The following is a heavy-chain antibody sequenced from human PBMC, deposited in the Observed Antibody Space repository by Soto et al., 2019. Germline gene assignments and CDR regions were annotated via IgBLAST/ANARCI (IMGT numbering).Heavy chain of an antibody. Sequence: SETLSLTCAVSGGSITSGNWWSWFRQPPGKGLEWIGEIFHSGTTNYNPSLKSRVTISVDTSKNQFSLKLSSVTAADTAVYYCVRGPTTGGYYYGMDVWGQGTTVTVSS. V-gene: IGHV4-4*02. CDR2: IFHSGTT. CDR1: GGSITSGNW. CDR3: VRGPTTGGYYYGMDV. J-gene: IGHJ6*02. D-gene: IGHD1-1*01.